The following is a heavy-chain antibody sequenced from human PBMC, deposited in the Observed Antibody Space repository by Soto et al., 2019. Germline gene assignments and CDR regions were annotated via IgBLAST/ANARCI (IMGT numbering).Heavy chain of an antibody. D-gene: IGHD4-17*01. V-gene: IGHV3-74*01. J-gene: IGHJ4*02. CDR1: GFTFSSYY. Sequence: EVQLVESGGGLVQPGGSLRLSCAASGFTFSSYYMHWVRQAPGKGLVWISRIKTDGGFSSYADSVKGRFTISRDNAKNSLFLQLNSLSDDDTAVYYCARGFYGDPPALDYWGQGTLVSVSS. CDR3: ARGFYGDPPALDY. CDR2: IKTDGGFS.